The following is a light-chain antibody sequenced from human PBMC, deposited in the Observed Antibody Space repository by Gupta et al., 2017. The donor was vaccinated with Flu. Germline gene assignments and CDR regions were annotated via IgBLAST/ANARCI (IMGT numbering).Light chain of an antibody. J-gene: IGKJ5*01. CDR2: YAS. CDR3: HQSSRLPIT. V-gene: IGKV6D-21*02. Sequence: LSPKLLIKYASQSISGVPSRFSGSGSGTDFTLTINSLEAEDAAAYFCHQSSRLPITFGQGTRLEIK.